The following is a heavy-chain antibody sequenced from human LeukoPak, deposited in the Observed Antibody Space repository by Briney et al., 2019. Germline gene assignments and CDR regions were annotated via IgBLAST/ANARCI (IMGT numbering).Heavy chain of an antibody. CDR1: GGSISSYY. J-gene: IGHJ4*02. D-gene: IGHD6-6*01. Sequence: SETLSLTCTVSGGSISSYYWSWIREPPGKGLEWIGYIYYSGSTNYNPSPKSRVTISVDTSKNQFSLKLSSVTAADTAVYYCARQQYSTSSCDSWGQGTLVTVST. CDR3: ARQQYSTSSCDS. V-gene: IGHV4-59*01. CDR2: IYYSGST.